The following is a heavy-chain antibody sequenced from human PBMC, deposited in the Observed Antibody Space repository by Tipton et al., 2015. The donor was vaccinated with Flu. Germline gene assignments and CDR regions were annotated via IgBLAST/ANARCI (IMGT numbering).Heavy chain of an antibody. CDR2: SGST. J-gene: IGHJ4*02. CDR3: ARLRANYYDSSGYSDY. V-gene: IGHV4-34*01. D-gene: IGHD3-22*01. Sequence: TLSLTCAVYGGSFSGYYWSWIRQPPGKGLEWIGYSGSTNYNPSLKNRVTISLGTSKNQFSLQLKSVTASDTAVYYCARLRANYYDSSGYSDYWGQGTLVTVSS. CDR1: GGSFSGYY.